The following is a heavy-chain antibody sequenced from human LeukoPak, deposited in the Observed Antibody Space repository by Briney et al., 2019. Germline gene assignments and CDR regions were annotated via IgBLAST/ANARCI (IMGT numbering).Heavy chain of an antibody. V-gene: IGHV1-24*01. D-gene: IGHD3-22*01. Sequence: ASVKVSCKVSGYTLPELSMHWVGQAPGKGLEWMGGFDPENGETIYAQKFQGRVSMTEDTSTDTAYMELSSLRSEDTAVYYCARKWRYYDSSGSPAYYYYGMDVWGQGTTVTVSS. CDR2: FDPENGET. CDR3: ARKWRYYDSSGSPAYYYYGMDV. CDR1: GYTLPELS. J-gene: IGHJ6*02.